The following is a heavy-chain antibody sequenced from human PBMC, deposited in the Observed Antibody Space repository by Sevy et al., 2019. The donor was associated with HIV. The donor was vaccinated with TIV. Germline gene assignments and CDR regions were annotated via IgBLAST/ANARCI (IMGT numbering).Heavy chain of an antibody. D-gene: IGHD2-2*02. CDR1: GGSISSSSYY. J-gene: IGHJ6*02. V-gene: IGHV4-39*01. CDR2: IYYSGST. CDR3: VRVGYCSTTSCYTSYYGMDV. Sequence: SETLSLTCTVSGGSISSSSYYWGWIRQPPGKGLEWIGSIYYSGSTYYNPSLKSRVTISVDTSKNQFSLKLSSVTAADTAVYYCVRVGYCSTTSCYTSYYGMDVWGQGTTVTVS.